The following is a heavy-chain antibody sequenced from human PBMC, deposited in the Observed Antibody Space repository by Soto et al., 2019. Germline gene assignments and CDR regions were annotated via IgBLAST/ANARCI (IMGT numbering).Heavy chain of an antibody. CDR3: ARSLAAAGTAYFDY. J-gene: IGHJ4*02. V-gene: IGHV4-34*01. D-gene: IGHD6-13*01. CDR1: GGSFSGYY. Sequence: QVQLQQWGAGLLKPSETLSLTCAVYGGSFSGYYWSWIRQPPGKGLEWIGEINHSGSTNYNPSLKSRVTISVGTSKNQFSLKLSSVTAADTAVYYCARSLAAAGTAYFDYWGQGTLVTVSS. CDR2: INHSGST.